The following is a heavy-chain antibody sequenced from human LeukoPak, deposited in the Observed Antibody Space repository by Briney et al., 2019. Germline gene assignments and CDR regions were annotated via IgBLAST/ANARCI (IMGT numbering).Heavy chain of an antibody. CDR2: IIPIFGTA. J-gene: IGHJ6*03. CDR1: GGAFSSYA. Sequence: ASVKVSCKASGGAFSSYAISWVRQAPGQGLEWMGGIIPIFGTANYAQKFQGRVTITADESTSTAYMELSSLRSEDTAVYYCARAIPVDTAMVTKKTYYYYYYMDVWGKGTTVTISS. D-gene: IGHD5-18*01. V-gene: IGHV1-69*13. CDR3: ARAIPVDTAMVTKKTYYYYYYMDV.